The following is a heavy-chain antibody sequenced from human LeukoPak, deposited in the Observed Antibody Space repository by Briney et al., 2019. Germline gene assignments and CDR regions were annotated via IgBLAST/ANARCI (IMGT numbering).Heavy chain of an antibody. CDR1: GFTFSSYA. CDR2: ISSSSSYI. V-gene: IGHV3-21*01. Sequence: PGGSLRLSCAASGFTFSSYAMSWVRQAPGKGLEWVSSISSSSSYIYYADSVKGRLTISRDNAKNSLYLQMNSLRAEDTAVYYCAREDSGRTLFYWGQGTLVTVSS. J-gene: IGHJ4*02. CDR3: AREDSGRTLFY. D-gene: IGHD1-26*01.